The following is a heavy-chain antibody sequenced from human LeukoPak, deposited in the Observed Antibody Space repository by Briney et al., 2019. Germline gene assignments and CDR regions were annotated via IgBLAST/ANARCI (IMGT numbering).Heavy chain of an antibody. CDR3: AASRDRYGSGACLDY. CDR2: MSYDGSNE. D-gene: IGHD2-15*01. Sequence: HPGKSLRLSCAAPGFTFSTYVMHWVRQAPGKGLEWVTVMSYDGSNEYYADFVKGRFSISRDNSKNTLYLQMNNLRVEDTAVYFCAASRDRYGSGACLDYWGQGTAVTVST. J-gene: IGHJ4*02. CDR1: GFTFSTYV. V-gene: IGHV3-33*03.